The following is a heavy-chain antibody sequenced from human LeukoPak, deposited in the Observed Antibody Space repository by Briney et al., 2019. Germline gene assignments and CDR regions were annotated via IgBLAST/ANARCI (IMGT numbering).Heavy chain of an antibody. J-gene: IGHJ5*02. CDR1: GGTFSSYA. D-gene: IGHD2-15*01. CDR2: IIPIFGTA. CDR3: ARFSVVAANNWCDP. Sequence: GASVKVSCKASGGTFSSYAISWVRQAPGQGLEWMGGIIPIFGTANYAQKFQGRVTITADESTSTAYMELSSLRSEDTAVYYCARFSVVAANNWCDPWGQGTLVTVSS. V-gene: IGHV1-69*13.